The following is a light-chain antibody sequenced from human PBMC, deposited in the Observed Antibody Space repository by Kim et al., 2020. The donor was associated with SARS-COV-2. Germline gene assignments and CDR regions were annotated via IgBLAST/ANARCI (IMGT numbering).Light chain of an antibody. CDR3: QQRSGRTPAYP. J-gene: IGKJ2*01. V-gene: IGKV3-11*01. CDR2: DAS. Sequence: IVLTQSPATLSLSPGERATLSCRASQSVSRYLDWYQQKVGQAPRLHIYDASNRDTGIPARFGGSGSGTDFTLNISGLEPEDFAFYYCQQRSGRTPAYPFGQGTKVEI. CDR1: QSVSRY.